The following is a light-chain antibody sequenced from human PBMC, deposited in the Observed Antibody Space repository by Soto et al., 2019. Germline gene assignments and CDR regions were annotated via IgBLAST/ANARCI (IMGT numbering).Light chain of an antibody. CDR1: SSDVGVFNY. CDR3: SSSTSTTTLL. V-gene: IGLV2-14*01. J-gene: IGLJ2*01. Sequence: QSALTQPASVSGSPGQSITNSCTGTSSDVGVFNYVSWYQHHPGNAPKLIIYAASNRPPGVSNRFSGSKSGNTASLTISGLQAEDEAEYYCSSSTSTTTLLFGGGTKLTVL. CDR2: AAS.